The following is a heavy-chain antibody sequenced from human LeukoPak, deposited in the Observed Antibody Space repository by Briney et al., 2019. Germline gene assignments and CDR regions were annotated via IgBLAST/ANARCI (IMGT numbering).Heavy chain of an antibody. V-gene: IGHV1-3*01. Sequence: GASVKVSCKASGYAFPHYGVQWVRQAPGQRLEWMGWINAGNGDDTKYSQKFQARLTMTTDTSATTVYMELNSLRSEDTAVYYCARSGSNWSCDSWGQGTLVTVSS. CDR3: ARSGSNWSCDS. CDR2: INAGNGDDT. D-gene: IGHD6-13*01. CDR1: GYAFPHYG. J-gene: IGHJ4*02.